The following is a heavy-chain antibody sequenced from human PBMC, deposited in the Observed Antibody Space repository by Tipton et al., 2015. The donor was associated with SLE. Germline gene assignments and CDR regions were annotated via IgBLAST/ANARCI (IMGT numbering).Heavy chain of an antibody. Sequence: QVQLVQSGAEVKRPGASVNVSCKASGYTFTGYYIHWVRQASGQGLEWVGRIDPNSGGTYFAEKFQGRVTMTRDTSLRTVYMEVSGLRSDDTAVFYCARIHWGSNYWGQGTLITVSS. CDR1: GYTFTGYY. D-gene: IGHD7-27*01. CDR3: ARIHWGSNY. CDR2: IDPNSGGT. V-gene: IGHV1-2*06. J-gene: IGHJ4*02.